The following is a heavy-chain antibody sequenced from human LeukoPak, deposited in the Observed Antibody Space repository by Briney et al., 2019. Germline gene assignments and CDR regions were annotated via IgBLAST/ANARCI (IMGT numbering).Heavy chain of an antibody. D-gene: IGHD2-2*01. CDR2: INPNSGGT. V-gene: IGHV1-2*02. CDR1: GYTFTGYY. CDR3: ARDQDCSSTSCYYCYYYGMDV. J-gene: IGHJ6*02. Sequence: ASVKVSCKASGYTFTGYYMHWVRQAPGQGLEWMGWINPNSGGTNYAQKFQGRVTMTRDTSISTAYMELSRLRSDDTAVYYCARDQDCSSTSCYYCYYYGMDVWGQGTTVTVSS.